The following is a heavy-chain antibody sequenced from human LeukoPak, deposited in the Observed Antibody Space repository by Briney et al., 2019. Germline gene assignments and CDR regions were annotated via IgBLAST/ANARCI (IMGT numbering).Heavy chain of an antibody. V-gene: IGHV3-21*04. CDR3: ASAQYYYGSGSYSWFDP. J-gene: IGHJ5*02. D-gene: IGHD3-10*01. Sequence: TGGSLRLSCAASRFTFSSYSMNWVRQAPGKGLEWVSSISSSSSYIYYADSVKGRFTISRDNAKNSLYLQMNSLRAEDTALYYCASAQYYYGSGSYSWFDPWGQGTLVTVSS. CDR2: ISSSSSYI. CDR1: RFTFSSYS.